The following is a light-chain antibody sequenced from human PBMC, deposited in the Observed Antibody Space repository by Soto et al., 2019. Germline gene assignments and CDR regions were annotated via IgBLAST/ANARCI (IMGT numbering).Light chain of an antibody. J-gene: IGKJ4*01. CDR2: DAS. CDR1: QSVSSY. CDR3: QQRTNWRVT. V-gene: IGKV3-11*01. Sequence: EIVLTQSPATLSLSPGERATPSCRASQSVSSYLAWYQQKPGQAPRLLIYDASNRATGIPARFSGSGSGTDFALSISSLEPEDFAVYYCQQRTNWRVTVGGGTKVDSK.